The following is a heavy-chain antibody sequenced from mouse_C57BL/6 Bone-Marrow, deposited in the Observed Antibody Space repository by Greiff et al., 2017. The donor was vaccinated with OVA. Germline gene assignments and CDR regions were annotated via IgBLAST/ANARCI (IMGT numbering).Heavy chain of an antibody. V-gene: IGHV1-82*01. Sequence: LVESGPELVKPGASVKISCKASGYAFSSSWMNWVKQRPGKGLEWIGRIYPGDGDTNYNGKFKGKATLTADKSSSTAYMQLSSLTSEDSAVYFCARPHYYGSPYYAMDYWGQGTSVTVSS. J-gene: IGHJ4*01. CDR3: ARPHYYGSPYYAMDY. CDR1: GYAFSSSW. CDR2: IYPGDGDT. D-gene: IGHD1-1*01.